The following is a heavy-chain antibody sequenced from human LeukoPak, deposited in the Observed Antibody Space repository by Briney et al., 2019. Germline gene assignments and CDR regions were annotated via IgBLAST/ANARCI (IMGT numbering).Heavy chain of an antibody. Sequence: GGSLRLSCAASGFTFSSYWMNWVRQAPGEGLVWVSRINGDGSSTNYADSVKGRFSISRDNAKNTLYLQMNSLRGEDTAVYYCARHYGMDVWGQGTTVTVSS. CDR1: GFTFSSYW. CDR3: ARHYGMDV. V-gene: IGHV3-74*01. J-gene: IGHJ6*02. CDR2: INGDGSST.